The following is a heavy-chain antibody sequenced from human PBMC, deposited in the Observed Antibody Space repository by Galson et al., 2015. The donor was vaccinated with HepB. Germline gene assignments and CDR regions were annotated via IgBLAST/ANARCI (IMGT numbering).Heavy chain of an antibody. D-gene: IGHD7-27*01. J-gene: IGHJ4*02. CDR2: ISSSGTI. Sequence: SLRLSCAASGFTFSTYSMNWVRQAPGKGLEWVSYISSSGTIYYADSVKGRFTISRDNAKNSLYLQMNSLRAEDTAVYYCARGVDWGSGFDYWGQGTLVTVSS. CDR3: ARGVDWGSGFDY. CDR1: GFTFSTYS. V-gene: IGHV3-48*01.